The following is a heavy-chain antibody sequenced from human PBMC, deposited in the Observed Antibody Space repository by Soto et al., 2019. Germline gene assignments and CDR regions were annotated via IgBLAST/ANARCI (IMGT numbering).Heavy chain of an antibody. J-gene: IGHJ6*02. Sequence: SVKVSCKASGYTFTRSGISWVRQAPGQGLEWMGRIIPILGIANYAQKFQGRVTITADKSTSTAYMELSSLRSEDTAVYYCARAIEEGSTNYYYYGMDVWGQGTTVTVSS. V-gene: IGHV1-69*04. CDR3: ARAIEEGSTNYYYYGMDV. CDR2: IIPILGIA. CDR1: GYTFTRSG.